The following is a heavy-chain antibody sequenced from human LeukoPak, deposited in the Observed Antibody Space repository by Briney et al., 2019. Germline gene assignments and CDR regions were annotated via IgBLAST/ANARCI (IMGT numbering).Heavy chain of an antibody. CDR2: INHSGST. D-gene: IGHD5-24*01. J-gene: IGHJ3*02. V-gene: IGHV4-34*01. CDR1: GGSFSGYY. Sequence: SETLSLTCAVYGGSFSGYYWSWIRQPPGKGLEWIGEINHSGSTNYNPSLKSRVTISVDTSKNQFSLKLSSVTAADTAVYYCARDRRDGPIGGAFDIWGQGTMVTVSS. CDR3: ARDRRDGPIGGAFDI.